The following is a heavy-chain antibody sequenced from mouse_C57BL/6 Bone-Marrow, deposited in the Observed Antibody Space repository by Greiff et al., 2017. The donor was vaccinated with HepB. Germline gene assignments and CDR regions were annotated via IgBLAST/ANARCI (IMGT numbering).Heavy chain of an antibody. Sequence: VQLQQPGAELVMPGASVKLSCKASGYTFTSYWMHWVKQRPGQGLEWIGEIDPSDSYTNYNQKFKGKSTLTVDKSSSTAYMQLSSLTSEDSAVYYCARGMFITTVVANFDVWGTGTTVTVSS. V-gene: IGHV1-69*01. CDR1: GYTFTSYW. J-gene: IGHJ1*03. CDR3: ARGMFITTVVANFDV. D-gene: IGHD1-1*01. CDR2: IDPSDSYT.